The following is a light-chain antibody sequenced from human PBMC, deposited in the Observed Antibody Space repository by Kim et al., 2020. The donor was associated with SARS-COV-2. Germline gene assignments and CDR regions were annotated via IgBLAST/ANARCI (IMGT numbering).Light chain of an antibody. CDR3: QQYGNSQYT. V-gene: IGKV3-20*01. Sequence: LSPGERATLSCRASQSVRSNYVAWYQQKRGQAPRLLIYGASTRATGIPDRFSGSGSGTDFSLTISRLEPEDFAVYYCQQYGNSQYTFGQGTKLEI. CDR1: QSVRSNY. CDR2: GAS. J-gene: IGKJ2*01.